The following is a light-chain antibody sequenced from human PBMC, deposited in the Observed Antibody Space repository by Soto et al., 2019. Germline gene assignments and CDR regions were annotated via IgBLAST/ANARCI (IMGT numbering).Light chain of an antibody. J-gene: IGKJ5*01. Sequence: IVLTQYPATLSLSPGERATLSWGASQSVSSYLAWYQQKPGQAPRLLIYDASNRATGIPARFSGSVSGTDGTITISSLEPEDVAVYYCQQRSNWTITFGQGTRLEIK. CDR1: QSVSSY. CDR3: QQRSNWTIT. V-gene: IGKV3-11*01. CDR2: DAS.